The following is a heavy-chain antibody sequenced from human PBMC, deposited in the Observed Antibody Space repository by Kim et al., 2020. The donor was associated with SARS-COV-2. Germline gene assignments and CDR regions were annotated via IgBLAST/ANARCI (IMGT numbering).Heavy chain of an antibody. CDR2: IYYTRTT. CDR3: ARRES. V-gene: IGHV4-39*01. J-gene: IGHJ5*02. Sequence: IYYTRTTYYNPPLKRRVTISVDTSKNQFSRKLSSVTAADTAVYYCARRESWGQGTLVTVSS.